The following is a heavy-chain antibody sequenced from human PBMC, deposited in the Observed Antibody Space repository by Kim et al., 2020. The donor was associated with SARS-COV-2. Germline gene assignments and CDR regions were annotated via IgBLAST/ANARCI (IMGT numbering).Heavy chain of an antibody. Sequence: SETLSLTCAVSGGSITRSGYFWAWIRQPPGKGLEWIGSLSSSGNTYYTPTLKSRVTISEDMSKNHVSLRLNSVTAADTAVYYCARHEEREAASGNWFAPWGQGTLVPVSS. CDR2: LSSSGNT. J-gene: IGHJ5*02. V-gene: IGHV4-39*01. CDR1: GGSITRSGYF. CDR3: ARHEEREAASGNWFAP. D-gene: IGHD6-13*01.